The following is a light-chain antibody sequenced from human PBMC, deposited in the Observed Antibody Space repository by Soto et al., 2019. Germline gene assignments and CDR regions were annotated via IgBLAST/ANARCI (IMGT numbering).Light chain of an antibody. CDR1: SGSIDGGY. J-gene: IGLJ1*01. CDR3: QSYHSSSPYV. Sequence: NFMLTQPHSVSESPGKTVTISCTRSSGSIDGGYVQWYQQRPGSAPTTVIYEDNQRPSGVPDRFSGSIDRSSNSASLTISGLMTEDEADYYCQSYHSSSPYVFGTGTKLTVL. V-gene: IGLV6-57*03. CDR2: EDN.